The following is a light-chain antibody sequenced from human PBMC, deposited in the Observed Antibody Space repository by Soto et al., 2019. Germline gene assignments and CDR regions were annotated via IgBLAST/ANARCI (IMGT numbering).Light chain of an antibody. CDR2: YDS. J-gene: IGLJ1*01. Sequence: SYELTQPPSVSVAPGKTANITCGGNNIGSKTVHWYQQKPGQAPVLVIYYDSDRPSGIPERFSGSNSGNTATLTISRVEAGDEADYYCQVWDSSSDHRGVFGTGTKVTVL. V-gene: IGLV3-21*04. CDR3: QVWDSSSDHRGV. CDR1: NIGSKT.